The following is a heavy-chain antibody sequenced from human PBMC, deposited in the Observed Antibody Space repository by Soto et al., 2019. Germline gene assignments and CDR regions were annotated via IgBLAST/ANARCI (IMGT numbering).Heavy chain of an antibody. Sequence: QVQLVESGGGVVQPGRSLRLSCAASGLTFSNFGMHWVRQAPGKGLEWVAVISSDGSDKYYSDSVKGRFTISRDNSKNTLFLQMNSLRVEDTAAYYCAKGSEVARQELDYWGQGTLVTVSS. CDR1: GLTFSNFG. J-gene: IGHJ4*02. CDR2: ISSDGSDK. CDR3: AKGSEVARQELDY. D-gene: IGHD2-15*01. V-gene: IGHV3-30*18.